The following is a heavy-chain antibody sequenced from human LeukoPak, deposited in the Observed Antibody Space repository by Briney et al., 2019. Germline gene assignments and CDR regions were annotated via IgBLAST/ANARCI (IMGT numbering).Heavy chain of an antibody. CDR1: GGSFSGYY. J-gene: IGHJ5*02. CDR3: AGTVVVAATDTYNWIDP. CDR2: INHSGST. V-gene: IGHV4-34*01. D-gene: IGHD2-15*01. Sequence: SETLSLTCAVYGGSFSGYYWSWIRQPPGKGLEWIGEINHSGSTNYNPSLKSRVTISVDTSKNQFSLKVSSVTATNTAVYYCAGTVVVAATDTYNWIDPWGQGTLVTVSS.